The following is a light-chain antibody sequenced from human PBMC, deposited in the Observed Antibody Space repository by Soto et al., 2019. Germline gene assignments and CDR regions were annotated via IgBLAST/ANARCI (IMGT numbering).Light chain of an antibody. CDR1: QSVNSN. CDR2: GAS. V-gene: IGKV3-15*01. Sequence: ETVLTQCPGTLSVSPGERAILSCWASQSVNSNLAWYQQKLGQAPRVLIYGASTRATGIPARFSASGSETEVILTTSSLQPEDAATDYCQQQNAWPCTFGQGTKVDIK. J-gene: IGKJ1*01. CDR3: QQQNAWPCT.